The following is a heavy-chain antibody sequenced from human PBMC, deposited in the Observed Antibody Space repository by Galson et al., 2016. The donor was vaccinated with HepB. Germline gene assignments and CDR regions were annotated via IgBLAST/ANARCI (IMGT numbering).Heavy chain of an antibody. J-gene: IGHJ6*02. D-gene: IGHD3-22*01. V-gene: IGHV1-69*13. CDR2: IIPIFGTA. CDR1: GGTFSNYA. Sequence: SVKVSCKASGGTFSNYAISWVRQAPGQGLEWMGGIIPIFGTANYAQNFQGRVTITADESTSTAYMELSSLRSEDTAVYYCASRAGDYYDNSGYYYYYNYGMDVWGQGTIVTVSS. CDR3: ASRAGDYYDNSGYYYYYNYGMDV.